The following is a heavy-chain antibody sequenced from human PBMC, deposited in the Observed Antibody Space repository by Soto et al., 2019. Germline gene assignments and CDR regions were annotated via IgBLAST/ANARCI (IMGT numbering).Heavy chain of an antibody. CDR2: IKYDGNEK. CDR3: AKGIYSSSWAPTGWFDP. D-gene: IGHD6-13*01. J-gene: IGHJ5*02. CDR1: GFIFTNYW. Sequence: PGGSLRLSCAASGFIFTNYWMTWVRQAPGKGLEWVAIIKYDGNEKYYVDPVKGRFTISRDNAKNSVYLQMNSLRAEDTAVYYCAKGIYSSSWAPTGWFDPWGQGTLVTVSS. V-gene: IGHV3-7*05.